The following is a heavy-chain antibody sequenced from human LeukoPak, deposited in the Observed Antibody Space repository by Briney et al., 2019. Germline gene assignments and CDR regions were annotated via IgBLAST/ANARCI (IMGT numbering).Heavy chain of an antibody. CDR3: TTVRSSNRYNLFDY. Sequence: GGSLRLSCAASGFTFSRYWMHGVRQAPGKGLMWVSRISPDGSTTLYADSVRGRFTISRDNAKNTSYLQMNRLGAEDTAVYYCTTVRSSNRYNLFDYWGQGTLVTVSS. CDR1: GFTFSRYW. V-gene: IGHV3-74*03. CDR2: ISPDGSTT. D-gene: IGHD6-13*01. J-gene: IGHJ4*02.